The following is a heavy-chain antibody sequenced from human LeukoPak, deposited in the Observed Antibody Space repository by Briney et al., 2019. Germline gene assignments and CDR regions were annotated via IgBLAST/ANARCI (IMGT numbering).Heavy chain of an antibody. CDR2: IRQDGSEK. CDR1: GFTFSSYW. Sequence: GGSLRLSCAASGFTFSSYWMSWVRQAPGKGLEWVANIRQDGSEKNYVDSVKGRFTISRDNAKNSLYLQMNSLRAEDTAVYYCGRGIYDSGSYPPYYWGQGTLVTVSS. CDR3: GRGIYDSGSYPPYY. D-gene: IGHD3-10*01. J-gene: IGHJ4*02. V-gene: IGHV3-7*01.